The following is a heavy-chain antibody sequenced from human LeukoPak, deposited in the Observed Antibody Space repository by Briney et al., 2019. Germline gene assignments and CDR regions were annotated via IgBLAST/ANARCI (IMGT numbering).Heavy chain of an antibody. V-gene: IGHV3-30*03. CDR1: GFTVSSNY. CDR2: ISYDGSNK. D-gene: IGHD3-10*01. CDR3: AILLSPFGEDTFDI. Sequence: PGGSLRLSCAASGFTVSSNYMSWVRQAPGKGLEWVAVISYDGSNKYYADSVKGRFTISRDNSKNTLYLQMNSLRAEDTAVYYCAILLSPFGEDTFDIWGQGTMVTVSS. J-gene: IGHJ3*02.